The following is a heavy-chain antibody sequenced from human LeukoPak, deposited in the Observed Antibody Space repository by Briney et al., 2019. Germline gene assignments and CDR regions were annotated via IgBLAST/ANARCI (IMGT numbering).Heavy chain of an antibody. D-gene: IGHD6-6*01. V-gene: IGHV4-4*07. CDR2: IYTSGST. CDR3: ARHRPKKLEAPYSSSSGYFRH. J-gene: IGHJ1*01. CDR1: GGSISSYY. Sequence: SETLSLTCTVSGGSISSYYWSWIRQPAGKGLEWIGRIYTSGSTNYNPSLKSRVTMSVDTSKNQFSLKLSSVTAADTAVYYCARHRPKKLEAPYSSSSGYFRHWGQGTLVTVSS.